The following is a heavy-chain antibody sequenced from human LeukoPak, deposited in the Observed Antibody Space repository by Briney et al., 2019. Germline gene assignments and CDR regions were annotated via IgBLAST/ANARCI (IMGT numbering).Heavy chain of an antibody. CDR2: IYYSGNT. D-gene: IGHD3/OR15-3a*01. Sequence: GSLRLSCAASGFTFSNYEMNWVRQAPGKGLEWIGSIYYSGNTYYNASLKSQVSISIDTSKNQFSLRLTSVTAADTAVYYCARQTGSGLFILPGGQGTLVTVSS. J-gene: IGHJ4*02. CDR3: ARQTGSGLFILP. CDR1: GFTFSNYE. V-gene: IGHV4-39*01.